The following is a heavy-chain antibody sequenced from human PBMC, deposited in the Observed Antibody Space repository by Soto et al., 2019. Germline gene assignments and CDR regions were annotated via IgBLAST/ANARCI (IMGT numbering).Heavy chain of an antibody. J-gene: IGHJ4*02. Sequence: SETLSLTCTVSGGSISSSSYYWGWIRQPPGKGLEWIGSIYYSGSTYYNPSLKSRVTISVDTSKNQFSLKLSSVTAADTAVYYCARPVHTYYDYIWGSYRSSYFDYWGQGTLVTVSS. CDR3: ARPVHTYYDYIWGSYRSSYFDY. CDR2: IYYSGST. CDR1: GGSISSSSYY. V-gene: IGHV4-39*01. D-gene: IGHD3-16*02.